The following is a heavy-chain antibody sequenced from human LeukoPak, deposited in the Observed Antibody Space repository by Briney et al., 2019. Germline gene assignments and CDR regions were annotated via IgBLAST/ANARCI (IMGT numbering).Heavy chain of an antibody. CDR3: ARDRGYSTFDY. CDR1: GFTFSSYW. J-gene: IGHJ4*02. V-gene: IGHV3-7*01. D-gene: IGHD4-23*01. CDR2: IKEDGGEK. Sequence: GGSLRLSCAASGFTFSSYWMSWVRQAPGKGLEWVANIKEDGGEKNYVDSVKGRFTISRDNAKNSLYPQMNSLRAEDTAVYYCARDRGYSTFDYWGQGTLVTVSS.